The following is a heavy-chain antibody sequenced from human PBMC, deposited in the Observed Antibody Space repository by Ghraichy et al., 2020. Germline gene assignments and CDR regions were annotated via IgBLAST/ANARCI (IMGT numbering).Heavy chain of an antibody. CDR2: ISSSSSTI. V-gene: IGHV3-48*02. CDR3: AREYSEYSYGYYYYGMDV. J-gene: IGHJ6*02. D-gene: IGHD5-18*01. CDR1: GFTFSSYS. Sequence: GGSLRLSCAASGFTFSSYSMNWVRQAPGKGLEWVSYISSSSSTIYYADSVKGRFTISRDNAKNSLYLQMNSLRDEDTAVYYCAREYSEYSYGYYYYGMDVWGQGTTVTVSS.